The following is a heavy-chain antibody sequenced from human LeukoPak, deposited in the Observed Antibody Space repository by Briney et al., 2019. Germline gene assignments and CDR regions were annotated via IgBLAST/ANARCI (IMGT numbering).Heavy chain of an antibody. Sequence: PSETLSLTCTVSGGSISNYYRSWIRQPPGKGLEWIGYIYYSGSTNYNPSLKSRVTMSVGTSKNQFSLKLNSVTAADTAVYYCAGDSEYNYGFDYWGQGTLVTVSS. V-gene: IGHV4-59*01. J-gene: IGHJ4*02. D-gene: IGHD5-18*01. CDR3: AGDSEYNYGFDY. CDR1: GGSISNYY. CDR2: IYYSGST.